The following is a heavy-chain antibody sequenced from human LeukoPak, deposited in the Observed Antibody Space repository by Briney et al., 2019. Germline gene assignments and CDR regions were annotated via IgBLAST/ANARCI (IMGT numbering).Heavy chain of an antibody. CDR2: INGDGSNT. J-gene: IGHJ3*02. CDR3: ARSKSWYSTDAFYI. D-gene: IGHD2-15*01. Sequence: GGSLRLSCAASGFTFSSHWMHWVRQAPGKGLVWVSRINGDGSNTTYADSVKGRFTISRDNAKNTLYLQMNSLRAEDTAVYPCARSKSWYSTDAFYIWGQGTMVTVSS. CDR1: GFTFSSHW. V-gene: IGHV3-74*03.